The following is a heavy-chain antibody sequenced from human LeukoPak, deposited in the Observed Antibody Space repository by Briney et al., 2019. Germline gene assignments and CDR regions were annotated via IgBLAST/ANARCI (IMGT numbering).Heavy chain of an antibody. D-gene: IGHD3-22*01. V-gene: IGHV4-34*01. J-gene: IGHJ2*01. Sequence: PSETLSLTCAVYGGSFSGYYWSWIRQPPGQGLEWIGEINHSGSTNYNPSLKSRVTISVDTSKNQFSLKLSSVTAADTAVYYCARDLYYYDSSGYYIRYFDLWGRGTLVTVSS. CDR3: ARDLYYYDSSGYYIRYFDL. CDR1: GGSFSGYY. CDR2: INHSGST.